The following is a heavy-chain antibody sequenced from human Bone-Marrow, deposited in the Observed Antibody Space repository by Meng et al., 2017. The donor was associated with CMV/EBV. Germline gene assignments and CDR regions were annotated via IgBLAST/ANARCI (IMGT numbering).Heavy chain of an antibody. CDR2: INPSGGST. CDR1: GYTFTSYY. D-gene: IGHD3-3*01. J-gene: IGHJ6*02. CDR3: ARDTDLGYYDFWSRTGPPYGMDV. V-gene: IGHV1-46*01. Sequence: ASVKVSCKASGYTFTSYYMHWVRQAPGQGLEWMGIINPSGGSTSYAQKFQGRVTMTRDTSTSTVYMELSSLRSEDTAVYYCARDTDLGYYDFWSRTGPPYGMDVWGQGTTVTVSS.